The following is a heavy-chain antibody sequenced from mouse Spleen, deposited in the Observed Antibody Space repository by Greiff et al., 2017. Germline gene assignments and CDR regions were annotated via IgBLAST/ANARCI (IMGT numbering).Heavy chain of an antibody. D-gene: IGHD1-1*01. CDR2: IYPRDGST. J-gene: IGHJ4*01. V-gene: IGHV1-78*01. CDR3: ARGDYGSSHAYAMDY. CDR1: GYTFTDHT. Sequence: QVQLQQSDAELVKPGASVKISCKVSGYTFTDHTIHWMKQRPEQGLEWIGYIYPRDGSTKYNEKFKGKATLTADKSSSTAYMQLNSLTSEDSAVYFCARGDYGSSHAYAMDYWGQGTSVTVSS.